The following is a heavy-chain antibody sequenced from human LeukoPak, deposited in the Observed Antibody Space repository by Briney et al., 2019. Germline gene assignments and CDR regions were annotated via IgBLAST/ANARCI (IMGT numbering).Heavy chain of an antibody. J-gene: IGHJ6*03. CDR3: ARESSFGYDFWSAGYYYYMDV. V-gene: IGHV3-21*01. D-gene: IGHD3-3*01. CDR1: GFTFSSYS. CDR2: ISSSSSYI. Sequence: GGSLRLSCAASGFTFSSYSMNWVRQAPWKGLEWVSSISSSSSYIYYADSVKGRFTISRDNAKNSLYLQMNSLRAEDTAVYYCARESSFGYDFWSAGYYYYMDVWGKGTTVTVSS.